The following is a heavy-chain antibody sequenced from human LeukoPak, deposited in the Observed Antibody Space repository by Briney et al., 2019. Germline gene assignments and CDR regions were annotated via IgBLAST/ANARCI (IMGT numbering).Heavy chain of an antibody. CDR2: IFHSGST. CDR3: ARGIYYLIEY. J-gene: IGHJ4*02. Sequence: SETLSLTCAVSGYSISSGDYWGWIRLSPGKGLEWIGNIFHSGSTYHNPSLKGRVTISVDTSKNEFSLKLSSVTAADTAVYYCARGIYYLIEYWGQGTLVTVSS. CDR1: GYSISSGDY. D-gene: IGHD3-10*01. V-gene: IGHV4-38-2*01.